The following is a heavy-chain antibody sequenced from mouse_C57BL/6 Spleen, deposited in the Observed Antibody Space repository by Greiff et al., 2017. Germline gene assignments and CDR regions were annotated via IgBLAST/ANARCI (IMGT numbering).Heavy chain of an antibody. J-gene: IGHJ4*01. CDR1: GFSFTSYG. CDR3: ARTTVVAPFDY. CDR2: IWRGGST. Sequence: VQLQQSGPGLVQPSQSLSITCTVSGFSFTSYGVHWVRQSPGQGLEWLGVIWRGGSTDYNAAFISILSISKDNSKSQVFFKMNSQQADDTAIYYCARTTVVAPFDYWGQGTSVTVSS. V-gene: IGHV2-2*01. D-gene: IGHD1-1*01.